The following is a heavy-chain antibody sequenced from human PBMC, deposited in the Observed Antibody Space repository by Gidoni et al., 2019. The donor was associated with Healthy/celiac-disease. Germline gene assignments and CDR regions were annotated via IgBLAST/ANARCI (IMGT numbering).Heavy chain of an antibody. Sequence: QITLKESGPTLVKPTQTLTLTCPFSGFSLSTSGVGVGWIRQPPGKALEWLALIYWNDDKRYSPSLKSRLTITKDTSKNQVVLTMTNMDPVDTATYYCAHRLNDYYDSSGYYYWGQGTLVTVSS. D-gene: IGHD3-22*01. J-gene: IGHJ4*02. V-gene: IGHV2-5*01. CDR1: GFSLSTSGVG. CDR2: IYWNDDK. CDR3: AHRLNDYYDSSGYYY.